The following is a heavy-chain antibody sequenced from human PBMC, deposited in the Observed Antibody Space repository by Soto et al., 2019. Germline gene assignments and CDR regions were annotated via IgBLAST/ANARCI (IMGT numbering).Heavy chain of an antibody. CDR2: INHSGST. CDR1: GGSFSGYY. Sequence: QVQLQQWGAGLLKPSETLSLTCAVYGGSFSGYYWSWIRQPPGKGLEWIGEINHSGSTNDNPSLKSRVTISVDTSKNPFALKLSSVTAADTAVYYCARGTTVTTPPAYYFDYWGQGTLVTVSS. V-gene: IGHV4-34*01. J-gene: IGHJ4*02. CDR3: ARGTTVTTPPAYYFDY. D-gene: IGHD4-4*01.